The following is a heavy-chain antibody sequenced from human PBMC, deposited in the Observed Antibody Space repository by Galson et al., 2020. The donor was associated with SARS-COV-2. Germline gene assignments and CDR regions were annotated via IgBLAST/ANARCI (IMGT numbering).Heavy chain of an antibody. J-gene: IGHJ4*02. V-gene: IGHV3-15*01. Sequence: GGSLRLSCAPSGFTLKNAWMSWVRRAPGKGLEWVGLVKSKNDGGTIDYAAPVKGRFTISTDDSRNTVYLQMNSLKSEDTALYYCTAVRWSGSFDYWGQGILVTVSS. CDR3: TAVRWSGSFDY. D-gene: IGHD4-17*01. CDR1: GFTLKNAW. CDR2: VKSKNDGGTI.